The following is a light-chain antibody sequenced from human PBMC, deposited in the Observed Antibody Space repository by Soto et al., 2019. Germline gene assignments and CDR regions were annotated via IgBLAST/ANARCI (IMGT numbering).Light chain of an antibody. J-gene: IGLJ2*01. V-gene: IGLV2-14*02. CDR2: EVS. CDR1: SSDVGSDNL. Sequence: QSALTQPASVSGSPGQSITISCTGSSSDVGSDNLVSWYQQHPGKVPKLIIYEVSKRPSGISHRFSGSKSGNTASLTISGLQAEDEADYYCSSYISSSTFVVFGGGTKLTVL. CDR3: SSYISSSTFVV.